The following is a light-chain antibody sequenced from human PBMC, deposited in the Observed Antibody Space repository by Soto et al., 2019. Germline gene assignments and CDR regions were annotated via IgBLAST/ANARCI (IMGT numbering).Light chain of an antibody. CDR2: GAS. Sequence: EIVMTQSPATLSVSPGESVTLSCRASLTMNNNIAWYQHKPGQAPRLLIFGASSRATGVPGRCSGSGFGTEFALSISSLQSEDFAVYYCQQYNERPPWTFGQGTTVEMK. J-gene: IGKJ1*01. V-gene: IGKV3-15*01. CDR3: QQYNERPPWT. CDR1: LTMNNN.